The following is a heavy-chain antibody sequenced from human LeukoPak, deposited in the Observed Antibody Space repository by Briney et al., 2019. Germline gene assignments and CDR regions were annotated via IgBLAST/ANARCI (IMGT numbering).Heavy chain of an antibody. Sequence: SETLSLTCTVSGGSISSSNYYWGWIRQPPGKGLEWIGTIYYSGSTYYNPSLKSRVTISVDTSKNQFSLKLSSVTAADTAVYYCTRDGIVARHPSYYMDVWGKGTTVTVSS. D-gene: IGHD6-6*01. V-gene: IGHV4-39*07. CDR2: IYYSGST. CDR3: TRDGIVARHPSYYMDV. J-gene: IGHJ6*03. CDR1: GGSISSSNYY.